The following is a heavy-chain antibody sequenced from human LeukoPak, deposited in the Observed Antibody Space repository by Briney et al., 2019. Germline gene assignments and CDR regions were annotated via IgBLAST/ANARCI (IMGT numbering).Heavy chain of an antibody. CDR3: ARATSGGISFDY. J-gene: IGHJ4*02. D-gene: IGHD1-26*01. CDR2: ISFDGNNR. Sequence: GGSLRLSCAASGFTFNNYAMFWVRQAPGNGLEWVSVISFDGNNRYYAASVKGRFTISRDNSKNVYLQMSSLRVEDTAVYYCARATSGGISFDYWGQGTLVTVSS. V-gene: IGHV3-30-3*01. CDR1: GFTFNNYA.